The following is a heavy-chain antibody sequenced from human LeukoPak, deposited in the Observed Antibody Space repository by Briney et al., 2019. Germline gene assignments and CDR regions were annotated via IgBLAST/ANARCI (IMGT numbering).Heavy chain of an antibody. D-gene: IGHD2-15*01. Sequence: SETLSLTCAVYGGSFTGYYWSWIRQPPGKGLEWIGEINHSGSTNYNPSLKSRVTISVDTSKNQFSLKLSSVTAADTAVYYCARRGRRLAATFDYWGQGTLVTVSS. V-gene: IGHV4-34*01. CDR3: ARRGRRLAATFDY. CDR2: INHSGST. J-gene: IGHJ4*02. CDR1: GGSFTGYY.